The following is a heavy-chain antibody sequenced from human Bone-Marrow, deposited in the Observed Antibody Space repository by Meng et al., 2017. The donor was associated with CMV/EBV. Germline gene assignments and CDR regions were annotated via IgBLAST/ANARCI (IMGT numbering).Heavy chain of an antibody. CDR3: ARDRSHYYYYGMDV. CDR1: GFTFSSYS. J-gene: IGHJ6*02. V-gene: IGHV3-21*01. Sequence: GESLKISCAASGFTFSSYSMNWVRQAPGKGLEWVSSISSSSSYIYYADSVKGRFTISRDNAKNSLYPQMNSLRAEDTAVYYCARDRSHYYYYGMDVWGQGTTVTVSS. CDR2: ISSSSSYI.